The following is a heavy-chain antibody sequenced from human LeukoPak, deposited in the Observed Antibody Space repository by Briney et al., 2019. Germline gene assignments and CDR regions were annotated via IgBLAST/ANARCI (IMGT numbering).Heavy chain of an antibody. CDR2: ISSSGSYI. CDR1: GFTFSSYT. J-gene: IGHJ4*02. Sequence: GGSLKLSCAASGFTFSSYTINWVRQAPGKGLEWVSSISSSGSYIYYADSVKGRFTVSRDNAKNSLYLQMKSLRAEDTAVYYCARDRGSRRYNNGYSEYWGQGTLVTVSS. D-gene: IGHD5-18*01. CDR3: ARDRGSRRYNNGYSEY. V-gene: IGHV3-21*01.